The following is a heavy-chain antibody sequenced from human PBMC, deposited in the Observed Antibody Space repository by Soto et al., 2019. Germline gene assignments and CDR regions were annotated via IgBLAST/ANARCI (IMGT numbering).Heavy chain of an antibody. Sequence: SETLSLTCAVYGGSFSGNYWSWIRQPPGKGLEWIGEFSDSGSTNYNPSLKSRVTISEDMSKSQFSLKLSSVTAADKAVYYCARGNFYYGLDAWGQGTTVNVSS. J-gene: IGHJ6*01. CDR1: GGSFSGNY. V-gene: IGHV4-34*01. CDR3: ARGNFYYGLDA. CDR2: FSDSGST.